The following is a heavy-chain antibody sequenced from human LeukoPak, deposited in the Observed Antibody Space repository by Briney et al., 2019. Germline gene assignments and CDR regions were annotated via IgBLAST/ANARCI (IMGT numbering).Heavy chain of an antibody. CDR3: ARFLAARSHPVDY. J-gene: IGHJ4*02. CDR1: GYIFGTYW. Sequence: GESLKISCKGSGYIFGTYWIGWVRQMPGKGLEWMGIIYPDDSDTRYSPSFQGQVTISADKSISTAYLQWSSLKASDTAMYYCARFLAARSHPVDYWGQGTLVTVSS. V-gene: IGHV5-51*01. D-gene: IGHD6-6*01. CDR2: IYPDDSDT.